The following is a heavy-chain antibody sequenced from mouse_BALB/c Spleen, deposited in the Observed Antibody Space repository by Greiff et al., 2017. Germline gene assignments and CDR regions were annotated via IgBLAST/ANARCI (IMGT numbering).Heavy chain of an antibody. CDR1: GFTFSSYG. CDR3: AFYDYDEDYYAMDY. D-gene: IGHD2-4*01. V-gene: IGHV5-6-3*01. J-gene: IGHJ4*01. Sequence: EVQGVESGGGLVQPGGSLKLSCAASGFTFSSYGMSWVRQTPDKRLELVATINSNGGSTYYPDSVKGRFTISRDNAKNTLYLQMSSLKSEDTAMYYCAFYDYDEDYYAMDYWGQGTSVTVSS. CDR2: INSNGGST.